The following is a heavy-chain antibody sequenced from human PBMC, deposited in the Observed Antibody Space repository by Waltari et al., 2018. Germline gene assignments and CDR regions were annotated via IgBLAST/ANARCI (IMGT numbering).Heavy chain of an antibody. D-gene: IGHD3-16*01. V-gene: IGHV3-30-3*01. CDR3: ARDRFADAFDI. CDR2: ISYDGSNK. CDR1: GFTFSSYA. Sequence: QVQLVESGGGVVQPGRSLRLSCAASGFTFSSYAMHWVRQAPGKGLEWVAVISYDGSNKYYADSVKGRFTISRDNSKNTLYLQMNSLRAEDTAVYYCARDRFADAFDIWGQGTMVIVSS. J-gene: IGHJ3*02.